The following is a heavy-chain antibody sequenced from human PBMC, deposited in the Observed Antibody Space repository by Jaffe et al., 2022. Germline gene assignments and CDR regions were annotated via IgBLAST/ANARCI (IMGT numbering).Heavy chain of an antibody. CDR3: GLVVYATRWPVYYFDY. Sequence: EVQLVESGGGLVQPGGSLRLSCAASGFTFSSYSMNWVRQAPGKGLEWVSYISSSSSTIYYADSVKGRFTISRDNAKNSLYLQMNSLRAEDTAVYYCGLVVYATRWPVYYFDYWGQGTLVTVSS. CDR2: ISSSSSTI. J-gene: IGHJ4*02. D-gene: IGHD2-8*02. V-gene: IGHV3-48*01. CDR1: GFTFSSYS.